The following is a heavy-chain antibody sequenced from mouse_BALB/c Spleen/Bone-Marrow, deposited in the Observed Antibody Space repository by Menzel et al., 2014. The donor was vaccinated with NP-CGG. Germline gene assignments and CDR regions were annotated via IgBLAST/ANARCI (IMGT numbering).Heavy chain of an antibody. V-gene: IGHV7-3*02. CDR1: GFTFTDYY. CDR2: IRNKANGYTT. J-gene: IGHJ2*01. Sequence: EVMLVESGGGLVQPGVSLILSCATSGFTFTDYYMNWVRQPPGKALEWLGFIRNKANGYTTEYSASVKGRFTVSRDNSQNILYLQMNALRAEDSATYYCARDQGCVLFDYRGQGTTLTVSS. CDR3: ARDQGCVLFDY.